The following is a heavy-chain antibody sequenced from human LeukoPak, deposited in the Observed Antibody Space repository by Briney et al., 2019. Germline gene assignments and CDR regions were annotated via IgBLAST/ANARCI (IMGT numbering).Heavy chain of an antibody. Sequence: GGSLRLSCAASGFILSTCDMHWVRQGPGRGLEWVSAIGLAGDTYYAGSVKGRFTISRENAKNSLYLQMNSLRDGDTAVYYCARELRAAAGFDAFDIWGQGTMVTVSS. CDR3: ARELRAAAGFDAFDI. J-gene: IGHJ3*02. CDR2: IGLAGDT. D-gene: IGHD6-13*01. CDR1: GFILSTCD. V-gene: IGHV3-13*01.